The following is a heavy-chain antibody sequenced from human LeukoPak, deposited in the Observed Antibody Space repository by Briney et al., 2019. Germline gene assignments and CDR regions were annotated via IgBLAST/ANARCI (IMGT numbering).Heavy chain of an antibody. CDR1: GYTFTDYF. CDR3: SRQDYSDSDFHY. J-gene: IGHJ4*02. D-gene: IGHD4-11*01. V-gene: IGHV1-2*02. Sequence: ASVKVSCNTSGYTFTDYFIHCVRQAPGQGLEWMGWINPNSGGTKYAQHFQGRVTMTRDTSINTAYMELSRLISDDTAVYYCSRQDYSDSDFHYWGQGTLVTVSS. CDR2: INPNSGGT.